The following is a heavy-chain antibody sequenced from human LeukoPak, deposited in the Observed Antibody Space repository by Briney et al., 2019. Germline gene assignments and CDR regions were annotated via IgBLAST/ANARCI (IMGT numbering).Heavy chain of an antibody. J-gene: IGHJ4*02. CDR2: IIPILGIA. CDR1: GGTFSSYT. V-gene: IGHV1-69*04. CDR3: AREVDNSGYYYDY. D-gene: IGHD3-22*01. Sequence: GASVKVSCRASGGTFSSYTITWVRQAPGQGLEWMGRIIPILGIANYAQKFQGRVTITADKSTSTAYMELSSLRSEDTAVYYCAREVDNSGYYYDYWGQGTLVTVSS.